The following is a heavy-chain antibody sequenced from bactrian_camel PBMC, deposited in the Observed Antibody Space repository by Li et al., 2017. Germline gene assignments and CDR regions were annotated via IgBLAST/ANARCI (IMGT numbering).Heavy chain of an antibody. J-gene: IGHJ4*01. CDR3: TARPSVQGSWYSVDL. CDR2: INAGGRMT. V-gene: IGHV3S40*01. CDR1: GFTFSTYD. Sequence: VQLVESGGGLVQPGGSLRLSCAASGFTFSTYDMSWVRQAPGKGLEWVSIINAGGRMTHYADSMKGRFTISRDNSKNTLYLQLSSLETEDTSVYYCTARPSVQGSWYSVDLWGQGTQVTVS. D-gene: IGHD6*01.